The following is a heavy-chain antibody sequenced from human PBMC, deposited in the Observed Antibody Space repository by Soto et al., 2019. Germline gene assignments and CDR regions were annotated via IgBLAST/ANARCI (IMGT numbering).Heavy chain of an antibody. CDR3: ARDNGDGYYHYDY. CDR1: GFSVRSSQ. Sequence: GGSLRLSCAASGFSVRSSQMSWVRQAPGKGLEWVSLIYAVGLIYYADSVKDRFTLSRDNSKNTLSLEMNNLRAEDTAIYFCARDNGDGYYHYDYWGQGTLVTVSS. CDR2: IYAVGLI. V-gene: IGHV3-66*01. J-gene: IGHJ4*02. D-gene: IGHD2-8*01.